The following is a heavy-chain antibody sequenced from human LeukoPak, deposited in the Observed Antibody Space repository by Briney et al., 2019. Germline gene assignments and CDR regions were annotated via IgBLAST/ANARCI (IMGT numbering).Heavy chain of an antibody. D-gene: IGHD3-16*02. CDR2: IRSSGSTI. V-gene: IGHV3-48*03. J-gene: IGHJ5*02. CDR3: ARDSLPYDYVWGSYRFFDP. CDR1: GFTFSSYE. Sequence: GGSLRLSCGASGFTFSSYEMNWVRQAPGKGLEWVSYIRSSGSTIYYADSVKGRFTISRDNAKNSLYLQMNSLRAEDTAVYYCARDSLPYDYVWGSYRFFDPWGQGTLVTVSS.